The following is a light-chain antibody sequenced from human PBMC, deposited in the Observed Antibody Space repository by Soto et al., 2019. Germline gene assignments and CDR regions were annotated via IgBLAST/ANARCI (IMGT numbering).Light chain of an antibody. CDR3: QQYNNWPPLT. J-gene: IGKJ4*01. CDR2: GAS. CDR1: QSVSSN. Sequence: EIVMTQSPATLSVSPGERATLSCRASQSVSSNLAGYQQKPGQAPRLLIYGASTRATGITARFSGSGSGPEFTLTISSLQSEDFAVYYCQQYNNWPPLTFGGGTKVEIK. V-gene: IGKV3-15*01.